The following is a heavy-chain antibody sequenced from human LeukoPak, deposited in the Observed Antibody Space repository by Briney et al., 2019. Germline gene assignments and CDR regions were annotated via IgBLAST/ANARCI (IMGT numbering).Heavy chain of an antibody. CDR3: ARAPQTYYDFWSGYSEAPQFDY. CDR1: GGSISSYY. Sequence: PSETLSLTCTVSGGSISSYYWSWIRQPPGKGLEWIGYIYYSGSTNYNPSLKRRVTISVDTSKNQFSLKLSSVTAADTAVYYCARAPQTYYDFWSGYSEAPQFDYWGQGTLVTVSS. J-gene: IGHJ4*02. CDR2: IYYSGST. V-gene: IGHV4-59*01. D-gene: IGHD3-3*01.